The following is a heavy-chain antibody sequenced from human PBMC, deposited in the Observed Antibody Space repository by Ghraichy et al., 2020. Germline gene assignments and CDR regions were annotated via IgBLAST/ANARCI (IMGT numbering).Heavy chain of an antibody. Sequence: ASVKVSCKASGYTFTRYAMHWVRQAPGQRLEWMGWINAGNGDTKYSQNFQGRVTLTRDTSASTAYMELSSLRSEDTAVYYCARDWPLWTADYWGQGTLVTVSS. J-gene: IGHJ4*02. CDR1: GYTFTRYA. V-gene: IGHV1-3*01. CDR2: INAGNGDT. D-gene: IGHD3/OR15-3a*01. CDR3: ARDWPLWTADY.